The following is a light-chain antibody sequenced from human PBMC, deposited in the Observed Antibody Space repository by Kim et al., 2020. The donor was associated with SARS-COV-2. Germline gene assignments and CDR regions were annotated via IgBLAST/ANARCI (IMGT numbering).Light chain of an antibody. CDR2: DAS. V-gene: IGKV3-11*01. Sequence: EIVLTQSPATLSLSPGEGATLSCRASESVTSYLAWYRQKPGQAPKLLIYDASNRASGVPARFSGSGSGTDFTLTISNLEPEDFAVYYCQQRSNWPLTFGGGTKVDIK. J-gene: IGKJ4*01. CDR3: QQRSNWPLT. CDR1: ESVTSY.